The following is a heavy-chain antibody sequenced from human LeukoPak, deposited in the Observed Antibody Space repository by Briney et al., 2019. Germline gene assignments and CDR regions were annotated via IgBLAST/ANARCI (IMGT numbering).Heavy chain of an antibody. J-gene: IGHJ4*02. CDR1: GYTFSSYA. Sequence: PGGSLRLSCAASGYTFSSYAMSWVRQAPGKGLEWVSAISGSGGSTYYADSVKGQFTISRDNSKNTLYLQMNSLRAEDTAVYYCAKVPFGFCSGGSCSFSYWGQGTLVTVSS. D-gene: IGHD2-15*01. CDR2: ISGSGGST. V-gene: IGHV3-23*01. CDR3: AKVPFGFCSGGSCSFSY.